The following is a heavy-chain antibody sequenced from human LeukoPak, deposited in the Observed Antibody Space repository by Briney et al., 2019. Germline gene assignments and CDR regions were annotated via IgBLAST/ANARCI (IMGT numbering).Heavy chain of an antibody. J-gene: IGHJ4*02. CDR1: GFTFSSYA. Sequence: GGSLRLSCAASGFTFSSYAMSWVRQAPGKGLEWVAVIPYDGSNKYYADSVKGRFTISRDNSKNTLYLQMNSLRAEDTAVYYCAKDGGSGASVPYPPPYYWGQGTLVTVSS. D-gene: IGHD3-16*01. CDR2: IPYDGSNK. V-gene: IGHV3-30*18. CDR3: AKDGGSGASVPYPPPYY.